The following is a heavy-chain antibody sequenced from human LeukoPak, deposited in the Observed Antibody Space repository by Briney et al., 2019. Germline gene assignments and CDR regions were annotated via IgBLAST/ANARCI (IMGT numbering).Heavy chain of an antibody. J-gene: IGHJ4*02. Sequence: SETLSVTCAVYGGSFSGYYWSWIRQPPGKGLEWIGEINHSGSTNYNPSLKSRVTISVDTSKNQFSLKLSSVTAADTAVYYCARGRSRLLYFDYWGQGTLVTVSS. V-gene: IGHV4-34*01. D-gene: IGHD5-12*01. CDR1: GGSFSGYY. CDR2: INHSGST. CDR3: ARGRSRLLYFDY.